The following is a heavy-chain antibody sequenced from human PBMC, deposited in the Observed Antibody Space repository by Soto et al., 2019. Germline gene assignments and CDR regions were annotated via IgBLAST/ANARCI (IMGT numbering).Heavy chain of an antibody. CDR3: ARGVGSGTYYNQYNWFDP. CDR2: INTYSGNT. D-gene: IGHD3-10*01. Sequence: GASVKASCKASGDTFINYGISWVRQAPEQGLEWMGWINTYSGNTNHAQKLQGRVTMTTDTSTSTAYMELRSLRSDDTAVYYCARGVGSGTYYNQYNWFDPWGQGTLVTVSS. CDR1: GDTFINYG. J-gene: IGHJ5*02. V-gene: IGHV1-18*01.